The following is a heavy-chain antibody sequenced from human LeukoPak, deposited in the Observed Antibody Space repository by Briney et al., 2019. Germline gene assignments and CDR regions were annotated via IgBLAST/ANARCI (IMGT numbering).Heavy chain of an antibody. D-gene: IGHD3-3*01. V-gene: IGHV4-30-4*08. CDR1: GGSISSGGYY. CDR3: ARGRFLEWLLRY. Sequence: TSETLSLTCTVSGGSISSGGYYWSWIRQHPGKGLEWIGYIYYSGSTYYNPSLKSRVTISVDTSKNQFSLKLSSVTAADTAVYYCARGRFLEWLLRYWGQGTLVTVSS. J-gene: IGHJ4*02. CDR2: IYYSGST.